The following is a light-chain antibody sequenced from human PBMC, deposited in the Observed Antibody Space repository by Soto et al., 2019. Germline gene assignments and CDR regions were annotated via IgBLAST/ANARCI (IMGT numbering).Light chain of an antibody. CDR1: QSVSNTY. V-gene: IGKV3-20*01. CDR3: QQHGTSPELT. J-gene: IGKJ4*01. CDR2: GAS. Sequence: EIVLTQSPGTLSLSPGERATLSCRASQSVSNTYLAWYQQTPGQAPRLLISGASSRATGIPDRFSGSGSGTDFSLTISRLEPEDFAVYYCQQHGTSPELTFGGGTRVEIK.